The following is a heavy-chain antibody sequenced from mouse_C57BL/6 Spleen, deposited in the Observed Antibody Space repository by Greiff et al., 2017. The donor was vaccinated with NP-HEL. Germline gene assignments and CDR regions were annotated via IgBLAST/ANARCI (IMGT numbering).Heavy chain of an antibody. CDR2: IDPSDSYT. J-gene: IGHJ2*01. CDR3: ARNKNDFFDY. CDR1: GYTFTSYW. Sequence: VKLVESGAELVRPGTSVKLSCKASGYTFTSYWMHWVKQRPGQGLEWIGVIDPSDSYTNYNQKFKGKATLTVDTSSSTAYMQLSSLTSEDSAVYYCARNKNDFFDYWGQGTTLTVSS. D-gene: IGHD2-4*01. V-gene: IGHV1-59*01.